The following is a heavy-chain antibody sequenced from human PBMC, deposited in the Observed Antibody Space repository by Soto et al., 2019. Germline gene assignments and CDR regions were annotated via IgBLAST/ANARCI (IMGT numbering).Heavy chain of an antibody. CDR3: AGEFTGWAAADMPYYFDS. V-gene: IGHV1-69*08. J-gene: IGHJ4*02. Sequence: QVRLVQSGAEVKRPGSSVKVSCKASGGTFTSYTLSWVRQVPGQGPEWMGRIIPILGIASYAQKFQGRLTITADKSTSTAYMDLTALRSEDTAIYYCAGEFTGWAAADMPYYFDSWGQGTLVVVSS. D-gene: IGHD6-13*01. CDR1: GGTFTSYT. CDR2: IIPILGIA.